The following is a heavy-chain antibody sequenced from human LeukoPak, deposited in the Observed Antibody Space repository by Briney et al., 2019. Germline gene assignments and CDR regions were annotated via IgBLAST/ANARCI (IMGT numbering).Heavy chain of an antibody. CDR2: IKQDRSEK. V-gene: IGHV3-7*01. Sequence: GGSLRLSCAASGFTFTNYWMSWVRQAPGKGLELVANIKQDRSEKYYVDSVKGRFTISRDNAKNSLYLQMNSLRAEDTAVYYCARRDYDYWGQGTLVTVSS. J-gene: IGHJ4*02. CDR3: ARRDYDY. D-gene: IGHD3-16*01. CDR1: GFTFTNYW.